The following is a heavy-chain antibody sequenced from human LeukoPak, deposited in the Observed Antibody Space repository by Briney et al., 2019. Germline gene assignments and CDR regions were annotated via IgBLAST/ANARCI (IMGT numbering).Heavy chain of an antibody. CDR1: GFTFSTYS. V-gene: IGHV3-21*01. CDR2: ISSSSTYI. Sequence: PGGSLRLSCAASGFTFSTYSMNWVRQAPGKGLEWVSSISSSSTYIYYADSVKGRFTISRDNAKDSLFLQMNSLRAEDTAVYYCTRVHIPQQLWTHAFDIWGQGTMVTASS. D-gene: IGHD5-18*01. CDR3: TRVHIPQQLWTHAFDI. J-gene: IGHJ3*02.